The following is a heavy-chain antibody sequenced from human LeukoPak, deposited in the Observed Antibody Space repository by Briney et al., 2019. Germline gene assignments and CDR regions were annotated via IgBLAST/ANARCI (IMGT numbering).Heavy chain of an antibody. D-gene: IGHD2-2*01. CDR3: ARVSVVVPAARGIDYYYYYGMDV. CDR1: GYTFTGYY. Sequence: ASVKVSCKASGYTFTGYYMHWVRQAPGQVLEWMGWINPNSGGTNYAQKFQGRVTMTRDTSISTAYMELSRLRSDDTAVYYCARVSVVVPAARGIDYYYYYGMDVWGQGTTVTVSS. J-gene: IGHJ6*02. V-gene: IGHV1-2*02. CDR2: INPNSGGT.